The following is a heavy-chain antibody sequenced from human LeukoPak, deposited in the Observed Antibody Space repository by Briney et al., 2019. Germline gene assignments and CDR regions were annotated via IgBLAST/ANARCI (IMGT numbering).Heavy chain of an antibody. J-gene: IGHJ4*02. CDR1: GGSISSYY. CDR3: ARLRLFPDYFDY. Sequence: SETLSLTCTVSGGSISSYYWSWIRQPPGKGLEWIGSISYSGSTNYTPSLKSRVTISLDTSKNQFPLKLSSVTAADTAVYYCARLRLFPDYFDYWGQGTLVTVSS. CDR2: ISYSGST. D-gene: IGHD3-22*01. V-gene: IGHV4-59*01.